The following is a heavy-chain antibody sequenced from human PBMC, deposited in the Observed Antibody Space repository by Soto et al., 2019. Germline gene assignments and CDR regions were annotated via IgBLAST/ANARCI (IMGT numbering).Heavy chain of an antibody. J-gene: IGHJ5*02. CDR2: IYHSGST. D-gene: IGHD2-15*01. CDR3: AGVGGYCSGGSCYLGDWFDP. V-gene: IGHV4-30-2*01. Sequence: SETLSLTCAVSGGSISSGGYSWSWIRQPPGKGLEWIGYIYHSGSTYYNPSLKSRVTISVDRSKNQFSLKLSSVTAADTAVYYCAGVGGYCSGGSCYLGDWFDPWGQGTLVTVSS. CDR1: GGSISSGGYS.